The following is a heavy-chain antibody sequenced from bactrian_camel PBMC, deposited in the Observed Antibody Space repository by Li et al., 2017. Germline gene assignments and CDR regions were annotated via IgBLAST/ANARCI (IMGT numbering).Heavy chain of an antibody. CDR1: GFTFDDYG. V-gene: IGHV3S36*01. CDR2: INAGGYST. D-gene: IGHD5*01. J-gene: IGHJ4*01. CDR3: AKLGTRWSEFPY. Sequence: QLVESGGELVQPGGSLRLSCAASGFTFDDYGMTWVRQAPGKGLEWVSYINAGGYSTYYPDSLKGRFIISGDNAKNTMYLQLNSLKTEDTAMYYCAKLGTRWSEFPYWGQGTQVTVS.